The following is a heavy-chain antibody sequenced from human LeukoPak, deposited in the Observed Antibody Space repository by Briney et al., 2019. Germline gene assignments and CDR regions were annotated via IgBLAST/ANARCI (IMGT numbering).Heavy chain of an antibody. CDR1: GFTFSSYW. CDR2: IKQDGSEK. CDR3: ARGHSGSVTGYFDY. V-gene: IGHV3-7*01. D-gene: IGHD1-26*01. Sequence: GGSLRLSCAASGFTFSSYWMSWVRQAPGKGLEWVANIKQDGSEKYYVDSVRGRFTISRDNAKNSLYLQMNSPRAADTAVYYCARGHSGSVTGYFDYWGPGTLVTVSS. J-gene: IGHJ4*02.